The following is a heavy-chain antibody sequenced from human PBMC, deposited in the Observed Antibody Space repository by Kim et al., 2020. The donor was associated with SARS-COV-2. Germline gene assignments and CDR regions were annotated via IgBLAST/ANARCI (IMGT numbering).Heavy chain of an antibody. CDR2: ISYDGSNK. J-gene: IGHJ3*02. CDR1: GFTFSSYA. Sequence: GGSLRLSCAASGFTFSSYAMHWVRQAPGKGLEWVAVISYDGSNKYYADSVKGRFTISRDNSKNTLYLQMNSLRAEDTAVYYCARDRDSSGYYDAFDIWGQGTMVTVSS. CDR3: ARDRDSSGYYDAFDI. V-gene: IGHV3-30*04. D-gene: IGHD3-22*01.